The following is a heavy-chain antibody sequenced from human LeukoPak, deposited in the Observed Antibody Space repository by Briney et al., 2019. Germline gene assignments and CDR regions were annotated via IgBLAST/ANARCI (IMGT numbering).Heavy chain of an antibody. V-gene: IGHV1-58*02. CDR2: IVVGSGNT. D-gene: IGHD3-10*01. CDR3: AAERITMVRGVNSRDAFDI. J-gene: IGHJ3*02. Sequence: SVKVSCRASGFTFTSSAMQWVRQARGQRLEWIGWIVVGSGNTNYAQKFQERVTITRDISTSTAYMELSSLRSEDTAVYYCAAERITMVRGVNSRDAFDIWGQGTMVTVSS. CDR1: GFTFTSSA.